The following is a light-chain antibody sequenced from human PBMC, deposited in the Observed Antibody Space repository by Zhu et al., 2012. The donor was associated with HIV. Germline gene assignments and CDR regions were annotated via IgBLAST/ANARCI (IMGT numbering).Light chain of an antibody. CDR1: QTVSRNY. CDR3: QHYVPSPMYT. V-gene: IGKV3-20*01. CDR2: GAS. J-gene: IGKJ2*01. Sequence: EIVLTQSPGTLSLSPGERATLSCRASQTVSRNYLAWYQQKPGQAPRLLIYGASRRVTGIPDRFSGSGSGTVFTLTISRLEPEDFAVYYCQHYVPSPMYTFGLGDQAGDQT.